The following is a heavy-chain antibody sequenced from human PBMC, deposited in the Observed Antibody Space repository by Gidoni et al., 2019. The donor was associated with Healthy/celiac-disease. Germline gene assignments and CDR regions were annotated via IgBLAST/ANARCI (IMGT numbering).Heavy chain of an antibody. Sequence: EVQLVESGGGLVQPGGSLRLSCAASGFTFSSYWMHWVRQAPGKGLVWVSRVNSDGSSTSYADSVKGRFTISRDNAKNTLYLQMNSLLAEDTAVYYCAREIGAAAGTRHYYGMDVWGQGTTVTVSS. D-gene: IGHD6-13*01. V-gene: IGHV3-74*01. J-gene: IGHJ6*02. CDR3: AREIGAAAGTRHYYGMDV. CDR1: GFTFSSYW. CDR2: VNSDGSST.